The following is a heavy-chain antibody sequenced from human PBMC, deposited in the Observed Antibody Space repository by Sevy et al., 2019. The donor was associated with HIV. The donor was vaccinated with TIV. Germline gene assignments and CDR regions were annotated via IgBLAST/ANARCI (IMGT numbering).Heavy chain of an antibody. V-gene: IGHV3-15*01. CDR2: IKSKRDGGTR. CDR3: AAGLGKSDFDS. D-gene: IGHD3-9*01. Sequence: GGSLRLSCAASGLTVSNAWMNWVRQAPGKGLEWVGRIKSKRDGGTRDLAAPVKGRVSISRDASRNTVSLEISSLKIEDTGMYYCAAGLGKSDFDSWGQGTLVTVSS. CDR1: GLTVSNAW. J-gene: IGHJ5*01.